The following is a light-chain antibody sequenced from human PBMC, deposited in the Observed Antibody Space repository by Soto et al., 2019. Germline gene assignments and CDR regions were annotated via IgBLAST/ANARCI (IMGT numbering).Light chain of an antibody. V-gene: IGKV3-11*01. CDR2: DAS. Sequence: EIGLTQSPSTRSLYPGERAPLSCRASQSVSSYLAWYQQKPGQAPRLLIYDASNRATGIPARFSGSGSGTDFTLTISSLEPEDFAVYYCKQRTNWPPYTFGQGTKLEIK. CDR1: QSVSSY. J-gene: IGKJ2*01. CDR3: KQRTNWPPYT.